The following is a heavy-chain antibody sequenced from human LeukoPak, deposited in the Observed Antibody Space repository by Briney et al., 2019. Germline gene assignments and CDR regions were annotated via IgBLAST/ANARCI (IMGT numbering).Heavy chain of an antibody. V-gene: IGHV5-51*01. CDR2: IYPGDSDT. J-gene: IGHJ4*02. Sequence: GASPQISSKGSGYSFTSYWNGWGRRKPGKGGGWMGTIYPGDSDTRYSPSFQGQVTISADKSISPSYLQLSSLKASDTAMYYCARQGISVCYNPLDYWGQGTLVTVSS. CDR3: ARQGISVCYNPLDY. D-gene: IGHD1-14*01. CDR1: GYSFTSYW.